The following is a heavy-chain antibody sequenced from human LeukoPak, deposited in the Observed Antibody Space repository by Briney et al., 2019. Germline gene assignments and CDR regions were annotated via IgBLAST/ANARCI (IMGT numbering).Heavy chain of an antibody. CDR3: ARGTVGGSYFDY. Sequence: GGSPRLSCAASEFIFSNYWMSWVRQAPGKGLEWVANIKQDGSEKYFVDSVKGRFTISRDNAKNSLYLQMNSLRAEDTAVYYCARGTVGGSYFDYWGQGTLVTVSS. CDR1: EFIFSNYW. CDR2: IKQDGSEK. J-gene: IGHJ4*02. V-gene: IGHV3-7*03. D-gene: IGHD1-26*01.